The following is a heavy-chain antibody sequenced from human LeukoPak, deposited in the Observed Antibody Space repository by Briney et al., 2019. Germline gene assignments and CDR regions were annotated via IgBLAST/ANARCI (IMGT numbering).Heavy chain of an antibody. CDR2: ISYDGSNK. CDR3: AREYCGGECYSGFDL. CDR1: GFTFSNYA. D-gene: IGHD2-21*01. V-gene: IGHV3-30*04. Sequence: GRSLRLSCVASGFTFSNYAIHWVRQAPGKGLEWVALISYDGSNKDYTDSVKGRFTIPRDNSKNTLYLRMNSLRAEDSAVYYCAREYCGGECYSGFDLWGQGTLVTVSS. J-gene: IGHJ5*02.